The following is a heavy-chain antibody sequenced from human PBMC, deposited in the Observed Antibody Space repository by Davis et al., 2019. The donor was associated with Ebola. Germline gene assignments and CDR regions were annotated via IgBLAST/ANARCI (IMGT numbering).Heavy chain of an antibody. CDR1: GYTFITYY. J-gene: IGHJ4*02. V-gene: IGHV1-46*01. D-gene: IGHD2-15*01. Sequence: ASVKVSCKASGYTFITYYMDWLRQAPGQGLEWMGIINPRGGSIYYSQKFQGRVIMTSDTSTATFYMELSSLRSEDTAVYYCARDVGIALFDYWGQGTLVTVSS. CDR2: INPRGGSI. CDR3: ARDVGIALFDY.